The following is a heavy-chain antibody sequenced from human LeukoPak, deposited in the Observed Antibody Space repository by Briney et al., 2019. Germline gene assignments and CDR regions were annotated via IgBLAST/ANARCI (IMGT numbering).Heavy chain of an antibody. V-gene: IGHV4-34*01. CDR2: INHSGST. CDR3: ARGRGTPGRRLFDP. D-gene: IGHD2-15*01. CDR1: GGSFSGYY. Sequence: SETLSLTCAVYGGSFSGYYWSWIRQPPGKGLEWIGEINHSGSTNYNPSLKSRVAISVDTSKNQFSLKLSSVTAADTAVYYCARGRGTPGRRLFDPWGQGTLVTVSS. J-gene: IGHJ5*02.